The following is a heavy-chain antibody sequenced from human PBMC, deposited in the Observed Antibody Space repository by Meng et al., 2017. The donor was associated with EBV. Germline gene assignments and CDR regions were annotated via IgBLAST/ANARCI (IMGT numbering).Heavy chain of an antibody. D-gene: IGHD6-13*01. J-gene: IGHJ4*02. Sequence: VQLVQSGADVKRPGSSVKVSCKASGGTFSSYAISWVPQAPRQGLEWMGGIIPIFGTANYAQKFQGRVTITADKSTSTAYMELSSLRSEDTAVYYCARAEIAAAGRLDYWGQGTLVTVSS. CDR2: IIPIFGTA. CDR1: GGTFSSYA. V-gene: IGHV1-69*06. CDR3: ARAEIAAAGRLDY.